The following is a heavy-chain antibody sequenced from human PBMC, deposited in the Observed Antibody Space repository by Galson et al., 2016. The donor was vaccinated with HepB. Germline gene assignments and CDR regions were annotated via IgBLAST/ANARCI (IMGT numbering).Heavy chain of an antibody. CDR3: ARGLVEWSFPYYSAMDV. V-gene: IGHV3-33*01. D-gene: IGHD3-3*01. CDR1: GFTFTSYG. CDR2: IWYDGSNT. Sequence: SLRLSCATFGFTFTSYGMHWVRQAPGKGLEWVAVIWYDGSNTFYGDSVKGRFIISRDIPKRTVFLQMNSLRADDTAVYYGARGLVEWSFPYYSAMDVWGQGTTVTVSS. J-gene: IGHJ6*02.